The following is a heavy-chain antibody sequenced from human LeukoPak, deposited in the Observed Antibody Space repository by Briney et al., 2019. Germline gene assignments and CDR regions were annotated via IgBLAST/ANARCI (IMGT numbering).Heavy chain of an antibody. V-gene: IGHV4-30-4*01. J-gene: IGHJ5*02. Sequence: PSQTLSLTCTVSGGSISSGDYYWSWIRQPPAKGLEWIAYMYYSGSTHYNPSLKSRVTMSADTSYNQLSLKLSSVTAADTAVYYCARPYYYDSRIDPWGQGILVTVSS. D-gene: IGHD3-22*01. CDR2: MYYSGST. CDR1: GGSISSGDYY. CDR3: ARPYYYDSRIDP.